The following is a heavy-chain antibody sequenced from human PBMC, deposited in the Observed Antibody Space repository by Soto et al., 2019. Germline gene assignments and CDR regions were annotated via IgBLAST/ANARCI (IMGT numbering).Heavy chain of an antibody. CDR3: ASTKYDSSAYYYWYLGL. Sequence: QVELVQSGAAVKKTGSSVKVSCQASEDTFRNYAISWVRQAPGQGLEWMGGIIPIFGTANYAQKFQGRVTITADTSANTVYLELSSPRSEDTAVYYCASTKYDSSAYYYWYLGLWGRGTLVTVSS. D-gene: IGHD3-22*01. V-gene: IGHV1-69*06. J-gene: IGHJ2*01. CDR1: EDTFRNYA. CDR2: IIPIFGTA.